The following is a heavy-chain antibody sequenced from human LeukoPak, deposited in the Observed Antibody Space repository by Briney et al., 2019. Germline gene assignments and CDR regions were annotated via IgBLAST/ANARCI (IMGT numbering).Heavy chain of an antibody. CDR1: GYTFTIYD. V-gene: IGHV1-8*01. D-gene: IGHD5-12*01. Sequence: GASVKVSCKASGYTFTIYDINWVRQATGQGLEWMGWMNPNSGNTDYAQKFQGRVTMTRNTSISTAYMELSSLVSEDTAVYYCARGTGSWLRLTRWFDPWGQGTLVTVSS. J-gene: IGHJ5*02. CDR3: ARGTGSWLRLTRWFDP. CDR2: MNPNSGNT.